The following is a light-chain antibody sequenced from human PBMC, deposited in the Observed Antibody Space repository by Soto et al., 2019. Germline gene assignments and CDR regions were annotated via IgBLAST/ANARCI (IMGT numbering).Light chain of an antibody. J-gene: IGKJ1*01. CDR2: AAS. V-gene: IGKV1-6*01. CDR1: QAIGIA. CDR3: LQDYIYPWT. Sequence: AIQMTQSPSSLSASVGDRVTITCRASQAIGIALGWYQQRPGKAPNLLICAASSLQSGVPSRFSGSGSGTDFTLTISSLQPEDFVTYYCLQDYIYPWTFGQGTKVEIK.